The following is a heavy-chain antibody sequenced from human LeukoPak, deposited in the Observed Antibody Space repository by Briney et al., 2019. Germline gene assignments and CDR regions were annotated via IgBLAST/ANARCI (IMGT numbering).Heavy chain of an antibody. CDR1: GYTFTSYG. V-gene: IGHV1-18*01. D-gene: IGHD3-3*01. CDR2: ISAYNGNT. J-gene: IGHJ6*02. Sequence: EASVTVSCKASGYTFTSYGISWVRQAPGQGLEWMGWISAYNGNTNYAQKLQGRVTMTTDTSTSTAYMELRSLRSDDTAVYYCARDNGYYDFWSGSAAFYYYYFGMDVWGQGTTVTGSS. CDR3: ARDNGYYDFWSGSAAFYYYYFGMDV.